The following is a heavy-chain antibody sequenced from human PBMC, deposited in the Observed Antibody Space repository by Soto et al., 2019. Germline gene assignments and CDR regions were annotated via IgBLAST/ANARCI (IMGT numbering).Heavy chain of an antibody. CDR3: AKDLPPGYYYGMEV. CDR1: GFTFSSYA. CDR2: ISGSGGST. V-gene: IGHV3-23*01. J-gene: IGHJ6*02. Sequence: PGGSLRLSCAASGFTFSSYAMNWVRQAPGKGLEWVSAISGSGGSTYYADSVKGRFTISRDNSKNTLYLQMNSLRAEDTAVYYCAKDLPPGYYYGMEVWCQATTITVAS.